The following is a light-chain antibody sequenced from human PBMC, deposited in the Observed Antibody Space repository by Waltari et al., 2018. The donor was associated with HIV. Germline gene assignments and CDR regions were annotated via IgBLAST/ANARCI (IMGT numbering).Light chain of an antibody. CDR2: EVN. CDR3: TSYGGRNNRVL. V-gene: IGLV2-8*01. CDR1: RSDVGNYAY. Sequence: QSALTQPPSASGSPEQSVTISCTGTRSDVGNYAYVSWYQQHPGKAPKLLIYEVNKRPSGVPALFSGSKSGDTASLTVAGLQAEDEADYYCTSYGGRNNRVLFGGGTRLTVL. J-gene: IGLJ3*02.